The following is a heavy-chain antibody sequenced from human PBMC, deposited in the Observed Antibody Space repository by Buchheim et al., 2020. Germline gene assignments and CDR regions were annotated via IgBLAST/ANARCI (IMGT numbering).Heavy chain of an antibody. Sequence: EVQLVESGGGLVQPGGSLRLSCVGSGFTFSSYWMSWVRLAPGKGLEWVANIKQDGSEKYFVDSVKGRFTISSDNAENSLYLQMNSLRAEDTAVYYCTRDADDHGDSFDYWGQGAL. CDR3: TRDADDHGDSFDY. J-gene: IGHJ4*02. V-gene: IGHV3-7*01. CDR1: GFTFSSYW. CDR2: IKQDGSEK. D-gene: IGHD4-17*01.